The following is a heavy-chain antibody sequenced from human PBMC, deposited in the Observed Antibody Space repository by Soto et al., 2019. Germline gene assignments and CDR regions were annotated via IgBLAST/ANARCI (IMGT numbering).Heavy chain of an antibody. Sequence: PSETLSLTCAVSGGSVNRGGYSWSWIRQTPGKVLEWLAYIYRTGHTIYNPSLNSRATITLDEPNNQFSLHLTSVTAADTAVYYCARSIVTTSAMFDKWGQGLLVT. D-gene: IGHD2-2*01. CDR2: IYRTGHT. J-gene: IGHJ5*02. CDR1: GGSVNRGGYS. V-gene: IGHV4-30-2*01. CDR3: ARSIVTTSAMFDK.